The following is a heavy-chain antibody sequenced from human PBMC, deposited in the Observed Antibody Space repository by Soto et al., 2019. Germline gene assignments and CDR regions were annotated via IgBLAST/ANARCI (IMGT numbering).Heavy chain of an antibody. CDR3: ARGHLEITSIAARLGLTYYYYGMDV. V-gene: IGHV4-31*03. J-gene: IGHJ6*02. D-gene: IGHD6-6*01. CDR2: IYYSGST. CDR1: GGSISSGGYY. Sequence: SETLSLTCTVSGGSISSGGYYWSWIRQHPGKGLEWIGYIYYSGSTYYNPSLKSRVTVSVDTSKNQFSLKLSSVTAADTAVYYCARGHLEITSIAARLGLTYYYYGMDVWGQGTTVTVSS.